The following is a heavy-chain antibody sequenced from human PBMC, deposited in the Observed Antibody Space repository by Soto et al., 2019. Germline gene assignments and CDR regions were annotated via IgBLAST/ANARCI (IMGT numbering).Heavy chain of an antibody. J-gene: IGHJ4*02. V-gene: IGHV3-23*01. D-gene: IGHD5-12*01. CDR1: GFTFSTYV. CDR3: ATGPFHGGYDVFDY. Sequence: GGSLRLSCAASGFTFSTYVMAWVRQAPGKGLEWVSGISASGDTTYYVDSVKGQFTISRDNSKNTLYLQMNNLRAEDTAVYYCATGPFHGGYDVFDYWGQGTLVTVSS. CDR2: ISASGDTT.